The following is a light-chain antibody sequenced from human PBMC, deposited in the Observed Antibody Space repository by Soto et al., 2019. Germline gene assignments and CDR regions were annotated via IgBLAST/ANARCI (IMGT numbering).Light chain of an antibody. V-gene: IGLV1-40*01. CDR2: GNS. CDR1: SSNIGAGYD. CDR3: QSYDSSLSGVV. Sequence: QSLLTQPPSVSGAPGQRDTISCTGSSSNIGAGYDVHWYQQLPGTAPKLLIYGNSNRPSGVPDRFSGSKSGTSASLAITGLQAEDEADYYCQSYDSSLSGVVFGGGTKLTVL. J-gene: IGLJ2*01.